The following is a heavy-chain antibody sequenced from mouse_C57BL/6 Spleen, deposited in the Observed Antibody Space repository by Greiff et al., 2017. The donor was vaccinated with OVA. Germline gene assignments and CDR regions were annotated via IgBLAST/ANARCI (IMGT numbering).Heavy chain of an antibody. Sequence: EVQLVESEGGLVQPGSSMKLSCTASGFTFSDYYMAWVRQVPEKGLEWVANINYDGSSTYYLDSLKSRFIISRDNAKNILYLQMSSLKSEDTATYYCARELVTTHYFDYWGQGTTLTVSS. V-gene: IGHV5-16*01. CDR1: GFTFSDYY. J-gene: IGHJ2*01. CDR2: INYDGSST. D-gene: IGHD2-2*01. CDR3: ARELVTTHYFDY.